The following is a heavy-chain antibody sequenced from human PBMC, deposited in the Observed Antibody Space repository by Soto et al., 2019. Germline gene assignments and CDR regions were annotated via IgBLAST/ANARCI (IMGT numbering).Heavy chain of an antibody. J-gene: IGHJ2*01. CDR3: ARPLWGDASPWGYLDL. V-gene: IGHV3-30-3*01. CDR1: GFTFSSYA. Sequence: QVQLVESGGGVVQPGRSLRLSCAASGFTFSSYAMHWVRQAPGKGLEWVAVISYDGSNKYYADSVKGRFTISRDNSKKTLDLQMNSLRAEDTAVYYCARPLWGDASPWGYLDLWGRGHLVTVSS. D-gene: IGHD3-10*01. CDR2: ISYDGSNK.